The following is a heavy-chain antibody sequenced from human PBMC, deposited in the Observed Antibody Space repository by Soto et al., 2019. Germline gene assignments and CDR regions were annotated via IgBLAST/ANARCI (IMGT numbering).Heavy chain of an antibody. J-gene: IGHJ6*02. D-gene: IGHD6-25*01. CDR3: AKDLTATGGISYYYYNGLDV. CDR1: GFTFTSYA. V-gene: IGHV3-23*01. Sequence: GGSLRLSCAASGFTFTSYAMTWVRQAPGKGLEWVSGIVGSGGSTYHADSVKGRFTISRDNSKNTLYLQMNSLRAEDTAVYYCAKDLTATGGISYYYYNGLDVWGQGTTVTVSS. CDR2: IVGSGGST.